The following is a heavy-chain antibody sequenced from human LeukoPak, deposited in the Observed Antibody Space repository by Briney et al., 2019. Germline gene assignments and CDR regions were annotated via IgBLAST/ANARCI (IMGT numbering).Heavy chain of an antibody. CDR1: GFTFSGYW. V-gene: IGHV3-7*01. J-gene: IGHJ4*02. Sequence: SGGSLRLSCAASGFTFSGYWMGWVRQAPGKGLEWVANIKQDGSEKYYVDSVKGRFTISRDNAKNSLYLQMNSLRAEDTAVYYCAKAYSSSWYFSDYWGQGTLVTVSS. D-gene: IGHD6-13*01. CDR3: AKAYSSSWYFSDY. CDR2: IKQDGSEK.